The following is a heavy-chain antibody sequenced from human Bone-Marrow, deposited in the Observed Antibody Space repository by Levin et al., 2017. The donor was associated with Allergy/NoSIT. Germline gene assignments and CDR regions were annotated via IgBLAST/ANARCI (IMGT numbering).Heavy chain of an antibody. J-gene: IGHJ4*02. Sequence: GGSLRLSCAASGFSFITYSMNWVRQAPGKGLEWVSSITSSSSYIYYADSMKGRFTISRDNAKNLVFLQMNSLRAEDTAVYFCARTGVSGNDFDFWGQGTLVTVSS. CDR3: ARTGVSGNDFDF. CDR2: ITSSSSYI. V-gene: IGHV3-21*01. CDR1: GFSFITYS. D-gene: IGHD3-10*01.